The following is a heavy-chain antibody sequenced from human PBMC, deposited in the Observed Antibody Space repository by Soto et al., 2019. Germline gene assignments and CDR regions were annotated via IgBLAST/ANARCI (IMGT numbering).Heavy chain of an antibody. CDR1: GFTLSNYD. D-gene: IGHD1-1*01. V-gene: IGHV3-23*01. J-gene: IGHJ4*02. CDR2: ITSSRETT. CDR3: AKGQVTTSNLYY. Sequence: EVQLLESGGGLVQPGGSLRLSCAASGFTLSNYDMYWVRQAPGKGLEWVSGITSSRETTFYADSVNGRFTISRDTSKNTLYLQMNSLTAEDTAVYYCAKGQVTTSNLYYSGQGTLVTVSA.